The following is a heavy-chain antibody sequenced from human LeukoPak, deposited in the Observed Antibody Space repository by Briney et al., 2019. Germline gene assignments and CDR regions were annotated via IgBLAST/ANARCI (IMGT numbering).Heavy chain of an antibody. J-gene: IGHJ4*02. CDR1: GGSISTYY. CDR2: IYYSGST. CDR3: ARVDSSDAGNFDY. D-gene: IGHD2-15*01. V-gene: IGHV4-59*08. Sequence: SETLSLTCTVSGGSISTYYWSWIRQPPGKGLEWIAWIYYSGSTNYNPSLKSRVTISVDTSKNQFSLKLTSVTAADTAVYYCARVDSSDAGNFDYWGQGTLVTVSS.